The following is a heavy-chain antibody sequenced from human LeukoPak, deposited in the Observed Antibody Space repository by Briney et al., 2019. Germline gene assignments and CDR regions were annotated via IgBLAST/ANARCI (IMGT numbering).Heavy chain of an antibody. J-gene: IGHJ4*02. V-gene: IGHV1-2*06. Sequence: ASVKVSCKASGYTFTGYYMHWVRQAPGQGLEWMGRINPNSGGTNYAQKFRGRVTMTRDTSISTAYMELSRLRSDDTAVYYCASILDSSGYYSPWEVDYWGQGTLVTVSS. CDR1: GYTFTGYY. CDR3: ASILDSSGYYSPWEVDY. CDR2: INPNSGGT. D-gene: IGHD3-22*01.